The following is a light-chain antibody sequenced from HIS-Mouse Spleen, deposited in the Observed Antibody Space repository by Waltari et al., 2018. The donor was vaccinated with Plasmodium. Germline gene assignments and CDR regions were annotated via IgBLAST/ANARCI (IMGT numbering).Light chain of an antibody. J-gene: IGLJ2*01. CDR2: GKN. Sequence: SSELTQDPAVSVALGQTVRITCQGYSLSSYYASWYQQKPGQAPVLVIYGKNNRPSGIPDRFSGSSSGNTASLTITGAQAEDEADYYCNSRDSSGTHGVFGGGTKLTVL. CDR1: SLSSYY. V-gene: IGLV3-19*01. CDR3: NSRDSSGTHGV.